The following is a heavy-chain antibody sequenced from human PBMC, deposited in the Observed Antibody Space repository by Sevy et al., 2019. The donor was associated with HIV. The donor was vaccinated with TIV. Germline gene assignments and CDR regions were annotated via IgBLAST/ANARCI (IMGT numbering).Heavy chain of an antibody. CDR1: GFTFNNYA. CDR3: AKHYIHDMADGWYFDL. Sequence: GGSLRLSCAASGFTFNNYAMSWVRQAPGKGLEGKGLEWVSTIGGGGGGTYYADSVRGRFTISRDNSKNRLYLQVNSLRVEDTAVYYCAKHYIHDMADGWYFDLWGRGTLVTVSS. D-gene: IGHD4-4*01. V-gene: IGHV3-23*01. CDR2: IGGGGGGT. J-gene: IGHJ2*01.